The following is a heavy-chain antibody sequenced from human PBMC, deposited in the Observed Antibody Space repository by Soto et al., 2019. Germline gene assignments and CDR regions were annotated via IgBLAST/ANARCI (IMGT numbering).Heavy chain of an antibody. CDR1: GGSISSYY. Sequence: SETLSLTCTVSGGSISSYYWSWIRQPPGKGLEWIGYIYYSGSTNYNPSLKSRVTISVDTSKNQFSLKLSSVTAADTAVYYCASPRDYGDYVDAFDIWGQGTMVTVSS. D-gene: IGHD4-17*01. CDR2: IYYSGST. J-gene: IGHJ3*02. CDR3: ASPRDYGDYVDAFDI. V-gene: IGHV4-59*01.